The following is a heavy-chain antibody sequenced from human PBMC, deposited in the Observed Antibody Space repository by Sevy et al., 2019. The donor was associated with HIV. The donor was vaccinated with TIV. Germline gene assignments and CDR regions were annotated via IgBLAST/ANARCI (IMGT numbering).Heavy chain of an antibody. J-gene: IGHJ3*02. CDR3: ASEVVVVAGAFDI. D-gene: IGHD2-15*01. CDR2: IYYSGST. Sequence: SETLSLTCTVSGGSISSYYWSWIRQPPGKGLEWIGYIYYSGSTNYNPSLKSRVTISVDTSKNQFSLKLSYLTAADTAVYYCASEVVVVAGAFDIWGQGTMVTVSS. CDR1: GGSISSYY. V-gene: IGHV4-59*01.